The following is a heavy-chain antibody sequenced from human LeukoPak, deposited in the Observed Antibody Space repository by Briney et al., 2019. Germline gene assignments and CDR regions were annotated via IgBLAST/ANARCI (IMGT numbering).Heavy chain of an antibody. CDR2: IKQDATTK. CDR3: TRDTEGTLDY. CDR1: GFTFTNSW. J-gene: IGHJ4*02. V-gene: IGHV3-7*01. Sequence: GGSLRLSCAASGFTFTNSWMAWVRQAPGKGLEWVANIKQDATTKHYADSLKGRFTISRDNPKHSLYLQMNNLRADDTAVYYCTRDTEGTLDYWGQGILVTVAS. D-gene: IGHD2-8*02.